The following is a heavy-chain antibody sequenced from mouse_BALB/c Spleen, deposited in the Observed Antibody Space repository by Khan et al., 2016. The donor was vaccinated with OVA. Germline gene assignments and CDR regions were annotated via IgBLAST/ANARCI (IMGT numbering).Heavy chain of an antibody. J-gene: IGHJ3*01. CDR1: GFSLTGYG. V-gene: IGHV2-6-7*01. CDR3: ARELRLGGFAY. CDR2: IWSDGST. Sequence: QVQLKQSGPGLVAPSQSLSITCTVSGFSLTGYGVNWVRQPPGKGLEWLGMIWSDGSTDYNSALKSRLNISKDNSKSQVFLKRNGLQTDDTARYYCARELRLGGFAYWGQGTLVTVSA. D-gene: IGHD1-2*01.